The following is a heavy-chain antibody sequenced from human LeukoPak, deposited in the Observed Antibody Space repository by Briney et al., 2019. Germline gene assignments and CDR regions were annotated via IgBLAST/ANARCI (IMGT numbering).Heavy chain of an antibody. CDR2: LNWNGGST. D-gene: IGHD6-19*01. CDR3: ARDSPRIAVADLDFAFDI. Sequence: GGSLRLSCAASGFTFSSYWMSWVRQAPGKGLEWVSGLNWNGGSTRYADSAKGRFTISRDNAKNSLYLQMNSLRAEDTALYYCARDSPRIAVADLDFAFDIWGQGTMVTVSS. CDR1: GFTFSSYW. V-gene: IGHV3-20*04. J-gene: IGHJ3*02.